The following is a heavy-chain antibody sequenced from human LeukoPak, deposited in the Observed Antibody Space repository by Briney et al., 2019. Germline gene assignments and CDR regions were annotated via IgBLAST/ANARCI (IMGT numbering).Heavy chain of an antibody. D-gene: IGHD3-22*01. CDR2: IYYSGST. Sequence: SETLSLTCTVSGGSISSSSYYWGWIRQPPGKGLEWIGSIYYSGSTNYNPSLKSRVTISVDTSKNQFSLKLSSVTAADTAVYYCARARFSSGYYYYFDYWGQGTLVTVSS. J-gene: IGHJ4*02. CDR3: ARARFSSGYYYYFDY. V-gene: IGHV4-39*07. CDR1: GGSISSSSYY.